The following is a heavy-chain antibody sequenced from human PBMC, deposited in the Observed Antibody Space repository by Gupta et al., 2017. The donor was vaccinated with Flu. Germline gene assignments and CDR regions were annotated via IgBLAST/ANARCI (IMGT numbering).Heavy chain of an antibody. J-gene: IGHJ2*01. CDR1: GYTFTSYD. CDR2: MNPNIGNT. Sequence: QVQLVQSGAEVKKPGASVTVSCKASGYTFTSYDINWVRQATGPGLEWMGWMNPNIGNTGYAQTFQGRVTMTRNTSISTAYMELSSLRSEDTAVYYCARGGALEVAAYCGGDCYFWYFDLWGRGTLVTVSS. D-gene: IGHD2-21*02. V-gene: IGHV1-8*01. CDR3: ARGGALEVAAYCGGDCYFWYFDL.